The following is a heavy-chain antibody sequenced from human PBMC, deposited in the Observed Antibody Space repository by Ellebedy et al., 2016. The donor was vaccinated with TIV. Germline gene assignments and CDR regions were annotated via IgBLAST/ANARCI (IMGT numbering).Heavy chain of an antibody. V-gene: IGHV3-21*01. CDR3: ARISKDGDSDY. CDR2: ISSSSSYI. Sequence: GESLKISXAASGFTFSSYSMNWVRQAPGKGLEWVSSISSSSSYIYYADSVKGRFTISRDNAKNSLYLQMNSLRAEDTAVYYCARISKDGDSDYWGQGTLVTVSS. J-gene: IGHJ4*02. D-gene: IGHD4-17*01. CDR1: GFTFSSYS.